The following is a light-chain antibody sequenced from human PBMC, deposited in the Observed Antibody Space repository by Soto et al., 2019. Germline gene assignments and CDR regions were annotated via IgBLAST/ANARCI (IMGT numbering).Light chain of an antibody. J-gene: IGKJ4*01. V-gene: IGKV3-20*01. CDR2: GAS. CDR3: QQHGSSQT. Sequence: EIVLTQSPGTLSLSPGERAALSCRASQSVSSTYLAWYQQTPGQAPRLLIYGASIRATGIPDRFSGSGSGTDFTLTISRREPEEFAVYYCQQHGSSQTFGGGTKVEIK. CDR1: QSVSSTY.